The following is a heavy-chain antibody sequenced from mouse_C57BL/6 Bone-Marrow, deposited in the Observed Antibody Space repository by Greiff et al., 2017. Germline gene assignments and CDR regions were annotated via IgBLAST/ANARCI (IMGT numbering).Heavy chain of an antibody. V-gene: IGHV1-9*01. CDR3: ASERYYGSSPWFAY. CDR1: GYTFTGYW. J-gene: IGHJ3*01. Sequence: LEESGAELMKPGASVKLSCKATGYTFTGYWIEWVKQRPGHGLEWIGEILPGSGSTNYNEKFKGKATFTADTSSNTAYMQLSSLTTEDSASYYCASERYYGSSPWFAYWGQGTLVTVSA. CDR2: ILPGSGST. D-gene: IGHD1-1*01.